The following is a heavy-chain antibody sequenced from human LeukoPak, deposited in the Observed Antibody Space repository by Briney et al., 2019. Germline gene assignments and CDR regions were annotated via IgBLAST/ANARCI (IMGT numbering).Heavy chain of an antibody. CDR3: ARDGAAFGDDFDY. CDR1: GFTFRDYW. Sequence: GGSLRLSCAASGFTFRDYWMSWVRQAPGKGLEWVANIKEDGSTIFYADSVKGRFTISRDNAKNSLYLQMSSLRVEDTAVYYCARDGAAFGDDFDYWGQGTLVTVSS. CDR2: IKEDGSTI. D-gene: IGHD3-16*01. J-gene: IGHJ4*02. V-gene: IGHV3-7*01.